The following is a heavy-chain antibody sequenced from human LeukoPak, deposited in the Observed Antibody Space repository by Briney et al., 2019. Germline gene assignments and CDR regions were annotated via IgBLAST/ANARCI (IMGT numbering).Heavy chain of an antibody. D-gene: IGHD1-26*01. J-gene: IGHJ4*02. CDR1: GFTFSSYG. CDR3: ATSTYSGNFVVDY. Sequence: GGSLRLSCAASGFTFSSYGMSWVRQAPGKGLEWVSAISGSGGSTYYADSVKGRFTISRDNSKNTLYLQMNSLRAEDTAVYYCATSTYSGNFVVDYWGQGTLVTVSS. CDR2: ISGSGGST. V-gene: IGHV3-23*01.